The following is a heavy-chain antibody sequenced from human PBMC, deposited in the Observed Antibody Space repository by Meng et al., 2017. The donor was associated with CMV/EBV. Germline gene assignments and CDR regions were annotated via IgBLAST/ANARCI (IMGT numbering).Heavy chain of an antibody. Sequence: VQLQESGPGLVKPSETLSLTCIVSGGFFSGFFWTWIRQPAGKGLEWIGRIYSTGGTNYNPSFESRVTISLDGSNNQFSLKLNSVTAADTAIYYCARERGDDSGYNFDSWGQGTLVTISS. D-gene: IGHD3-22*01. CDR3: ARERGDDSGYNFDS. CDR2: IYSTGGT. V-gene: IGHV4-4*07. J-gene: IGHJ4*02. CDR1: GGFFSGFF.